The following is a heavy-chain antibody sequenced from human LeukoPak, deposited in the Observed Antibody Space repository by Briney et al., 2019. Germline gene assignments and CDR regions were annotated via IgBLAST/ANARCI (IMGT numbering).Heavy chain of an antibody. J-gene: IGHJ4*02. CDR1: GGTFSSYV. D-gene: IGHD6-25*01. Sequence: SVKVSCKASGGTFSSYVINWVRQAPGQGLERMGGIIPIFSTPNYAQKFQGRVTITADESTSTAYMELSSMRSEDTAVYYCARWAAAASTPWWPPLDYWGQGTLVTVSS. CDR2: IIPIFSTP. V-gene: IGHV1-69*13. CDR3: ARWAAAASTPWWPPLDY.